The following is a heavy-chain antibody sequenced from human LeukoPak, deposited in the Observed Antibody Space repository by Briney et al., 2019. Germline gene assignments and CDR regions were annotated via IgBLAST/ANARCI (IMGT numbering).Heavy chain of an antibody. V-gene: IGHV3-23*01. CDR3: AKGLTLGYCGSTSCSEYFHY. J-gene: IGHJ1*01. CDR2: ISGSGGST. D-gene: IGHD2-2*01. CDR1: GFTFSSYA. Sequence: GGSLRLSCAASGFTFSSYAMSWVRQAPGKGLEWVSCISGSGGSTYYTDSVKGRFTISRDNSKNTLYLQMNSLRAEDTAVYYCAKGLTLGYCGSTSCSEYFHYWGQGTLVTVSS.